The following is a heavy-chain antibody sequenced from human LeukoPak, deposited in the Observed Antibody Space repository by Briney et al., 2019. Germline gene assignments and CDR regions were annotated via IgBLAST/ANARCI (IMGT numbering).Heavy chain of an antibody. CDR3: ASFRWELLVVDY. V-gene: IGHV3-64*01. CDR2: ISSSGGNT. D-gene: IGHD1-26*01. J-gene: IGHJ4*02. CDR1: GFTVSSNY. Sequence: GGSLRLSCAASGFTVSSNYMSWVRQAPGKGLEFVSAISSSGGNTYYANSVKGRFTISRDTSKNTLYLQMNSLRAEDTAVYYCASFRWELLVVDYWGQGTLVTVSS.